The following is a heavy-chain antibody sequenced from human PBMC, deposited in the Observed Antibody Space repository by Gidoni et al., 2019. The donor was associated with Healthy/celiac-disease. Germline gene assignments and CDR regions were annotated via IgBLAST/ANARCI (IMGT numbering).Heavy chain of an antibody. CDR2: ISGSGGST. J-gene: IGHJ4*02. D-gene: IGHD6-13*01. CDR3: AKGIAAAYYFDY. CDR1: GFPFSSYA. Sequence: EVQLLESGGGLVQPGGSLRLSCAASGFPFSSYAMSWVRQAPGKGLEWVSAISGSGGSTYYADSVKGRFTISRDNSKNTLYLQMNSLRTEDTAVYYCAKGIAAAYYFDYWGQGTLVTVSS. V-gene: IGHV3-23*01.